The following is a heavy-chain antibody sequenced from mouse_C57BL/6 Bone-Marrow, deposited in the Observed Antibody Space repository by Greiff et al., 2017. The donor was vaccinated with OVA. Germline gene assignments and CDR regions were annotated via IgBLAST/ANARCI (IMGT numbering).Heavy chain of an antibody. CDR3: ANWNYGYFDY. J-gene: IGHJ2*01. CDR1: GFTFSSYG. D-gene: IGHD1-1*01. CDR2: FSSGGSYT. V-gene: IGHV5-6*01. Sequence: EVKLVESGGDLVKPGGSLKLSCAASGFTFSSYGMSWVRQTPDKRLEWVATFSSGGSYTYYPDSVKGRFTISRDNAKNTLYLQMSSLKSEDTAMYYCANWNYGYFDYWGQGTTLTVSS.